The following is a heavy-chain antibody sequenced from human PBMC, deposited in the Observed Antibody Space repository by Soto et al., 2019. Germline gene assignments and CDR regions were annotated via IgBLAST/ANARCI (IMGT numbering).Heavy chain of an antibody. D-gene: IGHD4-4*01. J-gene: IGHJ5*02. CDR3: ARGWKNYDYSNYMVDP. V-gene: IGHV1-3*01. CDR2: INAGNGNT. CDR1: GYTFTSYA. Sequence: ASVKVSCKASGYTFTSYAMHWVRQAPGQRLEWMGWINAGNGNTKYSQKFQGRVTITRDTSASTAYMELSSLRSEDTAVYYCARGWKNYDYSNYMVDPWGQGTLVTVSS.